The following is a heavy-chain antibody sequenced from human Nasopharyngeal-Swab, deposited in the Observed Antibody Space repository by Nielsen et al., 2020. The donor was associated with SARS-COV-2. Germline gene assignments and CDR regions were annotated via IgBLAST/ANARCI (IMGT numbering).Heavy chain of an antibody. CDR1: GFTFSDYY. CDR3: ARATGRRANDY. D-gene: IGHD1-1*01. CDR2: ISSSGSTI. V-gene: IGHV3-11*01. J-gene: IGHJ4*02. Sequence: GESLKISCAASGFTFSDYYMSWIRQAPGKGLEWVSYISSSGSTIYYAASVKGRFTISRDNAKNSLYLQMNSLRAEDTAVYYCARATGRRANDYWGQGTLVTVSS.